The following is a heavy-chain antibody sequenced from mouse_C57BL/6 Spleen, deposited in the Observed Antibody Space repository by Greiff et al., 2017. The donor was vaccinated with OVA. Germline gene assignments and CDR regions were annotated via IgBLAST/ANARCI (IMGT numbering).Heavy chain of an antibody. Sequence: VQLQQSGAELVRPGTSVKVSCKASGYAFTNYLIEWVKQRPGQGLEWIGVINPGSGGTNYNEKFKGKATLTADKSSSTAYMQLSSLTSEDSAVYFWARWAVVAYHWYFDVWGTGTTVTVSS. CDR2: INPGSGGT. J-gene: IGHJ1*03. V-gene: IGHV1-54*01. D-gene: IGHD1-1*01. CDR3: ARWAVVAYHWYFDV. CDR1: GYAFTNYL.